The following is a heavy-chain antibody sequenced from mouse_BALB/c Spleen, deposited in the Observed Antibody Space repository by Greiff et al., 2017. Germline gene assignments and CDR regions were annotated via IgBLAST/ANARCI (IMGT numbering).Heavy chain of an antibody. Sequence: EVHLVESGAELVKPGASVKLSCTASGFNIKDTYMHWVKQRPEQGLEWIGRIDPANGNTKYDPKFQGKATITADTSSNTAYLQLSSLTSEDTAVYYCASLVTSLAWFAYWGQGTLVTVSA. CDR2: IDPANGNT. CDR1: GFNIKDTY. V-gene: IGHV14-3*02. CDR3: ASLVTSLAWFAY. D-gene: IGHD6-1*01. J-gene: IGHJ3*01.